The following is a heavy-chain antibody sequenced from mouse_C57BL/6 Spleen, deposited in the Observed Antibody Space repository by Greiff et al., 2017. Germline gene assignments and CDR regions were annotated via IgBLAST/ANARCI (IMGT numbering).Heavy chain of an antibody. CDR1: GYTFTSYW. V-gene: IGHV1-50*01. Sequence: VQLQQPGAELVKPGASVKLSCKASGYTFTSYWMQWVKQRPGQGLAWIGEIDPSDSYTNYNQKFKGKATLTVDTSSSTAYMQLRSLTSEDSAVYYCASSKPYFDYWGQGTTLTVSS. D-gene: IGHD2-10*02. J-gene: IGHJ2*01. CDR3: ASSKPYFDY. CDR2: IDPSDSYT.